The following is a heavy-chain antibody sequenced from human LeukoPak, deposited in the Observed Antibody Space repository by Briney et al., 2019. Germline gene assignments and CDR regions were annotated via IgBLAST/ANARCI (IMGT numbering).Heavy chain of an antibody. CDR1: GFTFSSYS. Sequence: SGGSLRLSCAASGFTFSSYSMNWVRQAPGKGLEWVSYISSSSSTIYYADSVKGRFTISRDNAKNSLYLQMNSLRAEDTAVYYCARGAQRFLEWLSEAYYMDVWGKGTTVTVSS. J-gene: IGHJ6*03. CDR3: ARGAQRFLEWLSEAYYMDV. CDR2: ISSSSSTI. D-gene: IGHD3-3*01. V-gene: IGHV3-48*01.